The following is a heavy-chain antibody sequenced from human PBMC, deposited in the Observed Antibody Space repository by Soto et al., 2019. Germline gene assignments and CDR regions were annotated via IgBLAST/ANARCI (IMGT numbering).Heavy chain of an antibody. Sequence: ASVKVSCKASGYTFTSYDINWVRQATGQGLEWMGWMNPNSGNTGYAQKFQGRVTMTRNTSISTAYMELSSLRSEDTAVYYCARTRVVVVVAAKGKYNWFDPWGQGTLVTVSS. V-gene: IGHV1-8*01. D-gene: IGHD2-15*01. CDR2: MNPNSGNT. CDR3: ARTRVVVVVAAKGKYNWFDP. CDR1: GYTFTSYD. J-gene: IGHJ5*02.